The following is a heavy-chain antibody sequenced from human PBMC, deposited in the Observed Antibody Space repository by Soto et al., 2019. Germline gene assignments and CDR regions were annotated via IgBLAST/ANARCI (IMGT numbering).Heavy chain of an antibody. CDR3: XXXNDPYGFDL. V-gene: IGHV1-18*01. Sequence: QVQLVQSGATQEKPGASVKVSCEAFGYSFDSYAYSWVRQAPGQGLEWMGRIGSGDTNYAQKLQGRVTMTTDTSTNTAYMXXXXXXXXXXXXXXXXXXNDPYGFDLWGQGTMVTVXS. CDR2: IGSGDT. J-gene: IGHJ3*01. CDR1: GYSFDSYA.